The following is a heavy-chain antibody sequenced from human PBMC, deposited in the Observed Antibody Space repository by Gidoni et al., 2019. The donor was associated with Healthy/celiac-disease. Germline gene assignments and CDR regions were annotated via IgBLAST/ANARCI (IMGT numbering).Heavy chain of an antibody. Sequence: QVQLVQSGAEVKKPGSSVKVSCKAPGGTFSSYAISWVRQAPGQGLEWMGGIIPIFGTANYAQKFQGRVTITADKSTSTAYMELSSLRSEDTAVYYCAREVPGWVSRNYYYYGMDVWGKGTTVTVSS. CDR1: GGTFSSYA. CDR3: AREVPGWVSRNYYYYGMDV. CDR2: IIPIFGTA. V-gene: IGHV1-69*06. D-gene: IGHD6-19*01. J-gene: IGHJ6*04.